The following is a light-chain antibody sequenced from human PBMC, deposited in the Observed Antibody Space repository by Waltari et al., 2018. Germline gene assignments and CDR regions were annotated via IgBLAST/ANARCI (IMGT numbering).Light chain of an antibody. J-gene: IGLJ2*01. CDR3: SSRGSSDNHAVV. CDR1: TLRRPF. V-gene: IGLV3-19*01. CDR2: DKN. Sequence: SSELTQDPSVSVALGQTVRITCQGVTLRRPFVSWYQQKPGQAPILVISDKNSRPSGIPDRFSGSTSGETASLTITGTQAEDEAAYYCSSRGSSDNHAVVFGGGTNLTVL.